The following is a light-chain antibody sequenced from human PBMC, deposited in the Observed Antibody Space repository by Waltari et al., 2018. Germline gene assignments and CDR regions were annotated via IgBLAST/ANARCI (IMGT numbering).Light chain of an antibody. CDR3: QQYNYYPGT. J-gene: IGKJ2*02. CDR2: KAS. Sequence: DIQVTQSPSTRSASVGDRVTIACRASQSIDTWLAWYQQKPGKAPKLLIYKASHLESGVPLRFSGSGSGTEFTLTINSLQPDDFATYYCQQYNYYPGTYGQGTKLEI. CDR1: QSIDTW. V-gene: IGKV1-5*03.